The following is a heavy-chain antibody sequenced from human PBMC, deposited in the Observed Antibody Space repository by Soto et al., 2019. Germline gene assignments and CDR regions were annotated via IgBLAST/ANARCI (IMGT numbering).Heavy chain of an antibody. CDR3: VRASTLDY. V-gene: IGHV4-39*01. CDR2: IYYSGNA. CDR1: GATIDRGSYY. J-gene: IGHJ4*02. Sequence: QSQLQESGPGLVKPPETLSLTCSVSGATIDRGSYYWGWVRQPPGKGLEWIGSIYYSGNAYYSPSLKSRVTISVDTSKNQFSLKLNSVTSADTAVYYCVRASTLDYWGQGILVTVSS.